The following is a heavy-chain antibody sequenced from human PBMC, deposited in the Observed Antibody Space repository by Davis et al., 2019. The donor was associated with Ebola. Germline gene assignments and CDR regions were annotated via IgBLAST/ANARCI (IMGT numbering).Heavy chain of an antibody. D-gene: IGHD1-26*01. CDR3: TRQHVWELRN. Sequence: PGGSLRLSCAASDFSFSASALHWVRQASGKGLEWLGRIRSKGKNYATLYAASVKDRFIISRDDSKNTAYLEMNSLKTEDTALYFCTRQHVWELRNWGPGTQVTVSS. J-gene: IGHJ4*02. CDR2: IRSKGKNYAT. V-gene: IGHV3-73*01. CDR1: DFSFSASA.